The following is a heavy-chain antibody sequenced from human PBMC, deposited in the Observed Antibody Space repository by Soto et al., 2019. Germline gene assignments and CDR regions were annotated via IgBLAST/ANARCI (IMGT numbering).Heavy chain of an antibody. CDR1: GCSISSGGYY. CDR2: IYYSGST. D-gene: IGHD3-22*01. CDR3: ARTGHYDSSGYLPFQH. J-gene: IGHJ1*01. V-gene: IGHV4-31*03. Sequence: SETLSLTCTVSGCSISSGGYYWSWIRQHPGKGLEWIGYIYYSGSTYYNPSLKSRVTISVDTSKNQFSLKLSSVTAADTAVYYCARTGHYDSSGYLPFQHWGQGTLVTVSS.